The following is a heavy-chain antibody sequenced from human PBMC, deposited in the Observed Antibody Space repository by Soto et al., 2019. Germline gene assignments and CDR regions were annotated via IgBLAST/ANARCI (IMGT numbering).Heavy chain of an antibody. Sequence: PSETLSLTCTVSGGSISSGAYYWSWIRQHPGKGLDWIGYISYSGNTYYNPSLKSRVTISLDTSKNQFSLKLSSVTAADTAMYYCARDGSRGYGDYDYWGQGTLVTVS. CDR3: ARDGSRGYGDYDY. D-gene: IGHD5-12*01. V-gene: IGHV4-31*03. J-gene: IGHJ4*02. CDR1: GGSISSGAYY. CDR2: ISYSGNT.